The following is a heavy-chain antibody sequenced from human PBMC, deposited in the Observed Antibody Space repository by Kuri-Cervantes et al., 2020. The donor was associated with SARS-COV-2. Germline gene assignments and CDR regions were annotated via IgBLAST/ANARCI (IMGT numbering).Heavy chain of an antibody. CDR2: IWYDGSNR. V-gene: IGHV3-33*01. D-gene: IGHD5-12*01. CDR3: ARDVARGYSYTFDQ. CDR1: GFAFSNFG. J-gene: IGHJ4*02. Sequence: GESLKISCAASGFAFSNFGMHWVRQAPGKGLEWVTVIWYDGSNRYHADSVKGRFTISRDNSRNTVYLQMNSLRDEDTAVYYCARDVARGYSYTFDQWGQGTLVTVSS.